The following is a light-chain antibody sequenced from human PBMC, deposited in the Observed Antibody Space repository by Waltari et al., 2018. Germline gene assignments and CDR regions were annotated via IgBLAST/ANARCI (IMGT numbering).Light chain of an antibody. V-gene: IGKV3-20*01. CDR1: QIFSSSY. CDR3: QHYGGSPRT. Sequence: EIVLTQSPGTLSLSPGDRATLSCRASQIFSSSYLAWYQQKPGQAPRLLIYAASTRATGIPDRFSGSASGIDFTLTINSLEPEDFAMYYCQHYGGSPRTFGQGTKVEIK. J-gene: IGKJ1*01. CDR2: AAS.